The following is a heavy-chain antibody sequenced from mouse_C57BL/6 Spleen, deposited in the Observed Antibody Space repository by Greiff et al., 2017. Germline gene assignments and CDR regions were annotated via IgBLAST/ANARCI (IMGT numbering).Heavy chain of an antibody. CDR3: AREGNIYYGSSYLDY. CDR2: ISDGGSYT. D-gene: IGHD1-1*01. CDR1: GFTFSSYA. J-gene: IGHJ2*01. V-gene: IGHV5-4*01. Sequence: DVMLVESGGGLVKPGGSLKLSCAASGFTFSSYALSWVRQTPEKRLEWVATISDGGSYTYYPDNVKGRFTISRDNAKNNLYLQMSHLKSEDTAMYYCAREGNIYYGSSYLDYWGQGTTLTVSS.